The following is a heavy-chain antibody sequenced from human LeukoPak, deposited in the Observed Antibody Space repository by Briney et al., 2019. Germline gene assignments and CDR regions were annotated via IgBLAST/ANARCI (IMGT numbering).Heavy chain of an antibody. CDR1: GGSISNYY. Sequence: SETLSLTCTVSGGSISNYYWSWIRQPPGKGLEWIGDISYSGSTTYKPSLISRVTISVDTSKNQFSLKLTSVTAADTAVYYCARAPPGIGYYFDNWGQGTLVTVSS. CDR2: ISYSGST. J-gene: IGHJ4*02. CDR3: ARAPPGIGYYFDN. D-gene: IGHD1-14*01. V-gene: IGHV4-59*01.